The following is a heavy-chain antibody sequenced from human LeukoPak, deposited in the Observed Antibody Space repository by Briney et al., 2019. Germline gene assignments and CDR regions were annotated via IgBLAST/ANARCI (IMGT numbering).Heavy chain of an antibody. CDR3: AKVPGGKGWNFDS. J-gene: IGHJ4*02. Sequence: GGSLRLSCAASGFTFSSYAMSWVRQAPGKGLEWVSAISASGYTTYYADSVKGRFTISRDNSKDTLYLQMNSLRAEDTAIYYCAKVPGGKGWNFDSWGQGTLVTVSS. V-gene: IGHV3-23*01. D-gene: IGHD2-15*01. CDR1: GFTFSSYA. CDR2: ISASGYTT.